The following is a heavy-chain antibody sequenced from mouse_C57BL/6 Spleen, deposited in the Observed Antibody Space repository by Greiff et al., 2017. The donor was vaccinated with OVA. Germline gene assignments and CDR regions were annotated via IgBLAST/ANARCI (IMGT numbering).Heavy chain of an antibody. Sequence: EVMLVESGGGLVKPGGSLKLSCAASGFTFSSYAMSWVRQTPEKRLEWVATISDGGSYTYYPDNVKGRFTISRDNAKNNLYLQMSHLKSEDTAMYYCAREGKTTVVAHFDYWGQGTTLTVSS. CDR1: GFTFSSYA. V-gene: IGHV5-4*01. CDR3: AREGKTTVVAHFDY. CDR2: ISDGGSYT. D-gene: IGHD1-1*01. J-gene: IGHJ2*01.